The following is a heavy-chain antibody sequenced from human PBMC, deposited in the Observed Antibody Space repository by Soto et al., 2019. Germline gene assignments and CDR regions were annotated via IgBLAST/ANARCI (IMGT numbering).Heavy chain of an antibody. CDR2: INPIFGTA. D-gene: IGHD1-26*01. Sequence: QVQLVQSGAEVKKPGSSVKVSCKASGGTFSSYAISWVRQAPGQGLEWMGGINPIFGTANYAQKFKDRVTITADESTRPAYMELSRLRSEDTAVYYCAGDGGSYYLIGWGQGTLVTVSS. CDR1: GGTFSSYA. CDR3: AGDGGSYYLIG. V-gene: IGHV1-69*12. J-gene: IGHJ4*02.